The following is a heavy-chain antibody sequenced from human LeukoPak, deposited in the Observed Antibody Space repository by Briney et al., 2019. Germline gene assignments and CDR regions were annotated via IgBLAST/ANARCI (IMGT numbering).Heavy chain of an antibody. CDR2: IRYDGSNK. CDR1: GFTFSSYG. V-gene: IGHV3-30*02. D-gene: IGHD3-10*01. CDR3: ARGVSALVRGPGY. J-gene: IGHJ4*02. Sequence: GGSLRLSFAASGFTFSSYGMHWVRQAPGKGLEWVAFIRYDGSNKYYTDSVKGRFTMSRDDAKNTVYLQMNSLRAEDTAVYYCARGVSALVRGPGYWGQGTLVTVSS.